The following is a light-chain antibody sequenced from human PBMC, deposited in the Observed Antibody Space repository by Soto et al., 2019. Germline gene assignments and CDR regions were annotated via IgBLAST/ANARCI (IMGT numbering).Light chain of an antibody. J-gene: IGLJ3*02. CDR2: NTN. Sequence: QTVVTQEPSFSVSPGGTVTLTCGLSSGSVSTTYSPNWYQQTPGQAPRTLIYNTNTRSSGVPDRFSGSILGNKAALTITGAQADDESQYYCVVHMGSGIGGFGGGTKLTVL. CDR1: SGSVSTTYS. CDR3: VVHMGSGIGG. V-gene: IGLV8-61*01.